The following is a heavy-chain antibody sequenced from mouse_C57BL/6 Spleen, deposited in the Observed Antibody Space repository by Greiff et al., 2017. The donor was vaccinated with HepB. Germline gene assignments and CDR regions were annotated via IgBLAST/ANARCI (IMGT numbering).Heavy chain of an antibody. CDR2: ISSGSSTI. CDR1: GFTFSDYG. V-gene: IGHV5-17*01. CDR3: AMQYYYGSSLYWYCDV. J-gene: IGHJ1*03. D-gene: IGHD1-1*01. Sequence: EVKVVESGGGLVKPGGSLKLSCAASGFTFSDYGMHWVRQAPEKGLEWVAYISSGSSTIYYADTVKGRFTISRDNAKNTLFLQLTSLRSEDTAMYYCAMQYYYGSSLYWYCDVWGTGTTVTVSS.